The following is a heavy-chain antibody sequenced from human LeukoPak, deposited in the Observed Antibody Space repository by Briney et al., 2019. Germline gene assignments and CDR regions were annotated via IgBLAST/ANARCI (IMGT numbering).Heavy chain of an antibody. V-gene: IGHV3-23*01. J-gene: IGHJ4*02. CDR3: ARPTRGLTTDY. Sequence: GGSLRLSCAASGFTFSSYAMNWVRQAPGKGLEWVSGISGSGGSTYYEDSVKGRFTISRDNSKNSLFLQMNSLRAEDTAIYYCARPTRGLTTDYWGQGTLVTVSS. CDR1: GFTFSSYA. D-gene: IGHD4/OR15-4a*01. CDR2: ISGSGGST.